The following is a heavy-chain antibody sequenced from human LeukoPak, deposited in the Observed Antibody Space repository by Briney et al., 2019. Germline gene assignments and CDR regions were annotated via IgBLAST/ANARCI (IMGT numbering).Heavy chain of an antibody. CDR2: INPNSGGT. D-gene: IGHD4-17*01. CDR3: ANPPTVTKTRFDP. Sequence: ASVKVSCKASGYTFTGYYMHWVRQAPGQGLEWMGWINPNSGGTNYAQKFQGRVTMTRDMSTTTDYMELSSLRSEDTAVYYCANPPTVTKTRFDPWGQGTLVTVSS. J-gene: IGHJ5*02. CDR1: GYTFTGYY. V-gene: IGHV1-2*02.